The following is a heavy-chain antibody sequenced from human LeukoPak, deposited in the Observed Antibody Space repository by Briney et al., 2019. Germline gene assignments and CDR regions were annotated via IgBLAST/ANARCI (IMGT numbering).Heavy chain of an antibody. D-gene: IGHD3-16*01. V-gene: IGHV4-59*08. CDR2: IYYTGNT. CDR1: DGSISTYY. Sequence: PSETLSLTCTVSDGSISTYYWTWIRQPHAQELDWIGYIYYTGNTNYNPALKCRVTISLDTSRNQLSLKLNSVTAADTAVYYCARRVTGRGTFYFDYWGQGSLITVSS. J-gene: IGHJ4*02. CDR3: ARRVTGRGTFYFDY.